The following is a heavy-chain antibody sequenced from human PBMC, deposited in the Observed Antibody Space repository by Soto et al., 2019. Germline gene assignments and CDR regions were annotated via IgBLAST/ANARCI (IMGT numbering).Heavy chain of an antibody. D-gene: IGHD1-26*01. CDR3: ASYRVGAGPLWFDP. Sequence: SETLSLTCTVSGGSISSSSYYWGWIRQPPGKGLEWIGSIYYSGSTYYNPSLKSRVTISVDTSKNQFSLKLSSVTAADTAVYYCASYRVGAGPLWFDPWGQGTLVTVSS. CDR2: IYYSGST. J-gene: IGHJ5*02. V-gene: IGHV4-39*01. CDR1: GGSISSSSYY.